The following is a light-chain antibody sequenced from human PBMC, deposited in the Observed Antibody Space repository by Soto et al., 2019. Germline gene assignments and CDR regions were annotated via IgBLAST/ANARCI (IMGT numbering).Light chain of an antibody. CDR2: EVS. Sequence: QSVLTQPASVSGSPGQSITISCTGTSSDVGGYDYVSWYQLHPGKAPKLILFEVSNRPSGVSYRFSGSKSGNTASLTISGLQADDEADYFCSSYSISTAYLFGTGTKLTVL. CDR3: SSYSISTAYL. CDR1: SSDVGGYDY. V-gene: IGLV2-14*01. J-gene: IGLJ1*01.